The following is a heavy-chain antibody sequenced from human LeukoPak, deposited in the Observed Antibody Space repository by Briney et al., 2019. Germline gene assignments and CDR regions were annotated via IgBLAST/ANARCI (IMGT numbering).Heavy chain of an antibody. CDR2: ISYDGSNK. CDR3: ARDNVLSGYYDSSGSLGYFDY. CDR1: GFTFSSIA. Sequence: GGSLRLSCTASGFTFSSIAMSWVRQAPGKGLEWVAVISYDGSNKYYADSVKGRFTISRDNSKNTLYLQMNSLRAEDTAVYYCARDNVLSGYYDSSGSLGYFDYWGQGTLVTVSS. J-gene: IGHJ4*02. V-gene: IGHV3-30-3*01. D-gene: IGHD3-22*01.